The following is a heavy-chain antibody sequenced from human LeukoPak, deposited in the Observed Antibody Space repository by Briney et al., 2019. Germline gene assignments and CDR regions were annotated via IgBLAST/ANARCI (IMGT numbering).Heavy chain of an antibody. Sequence: ASVKVSCKASGYTFTGYYMHWVRQAPGQGLEWMGWISPNSGGTNYAQRFQGRVTMTRDTSISTAYMELSRLRSDDTAVYYCAREEGKCSGGSCFFDYWGQGTLVTVSS. CDR3: AREEGKCSGGSCFFDY. CDR2: ISPNSGGT. J-gene: IGHJ4*02. CDR1: GYTFTGYY. D-gene: IGHD2-15*01. V-gene: IGHV1-2*02.